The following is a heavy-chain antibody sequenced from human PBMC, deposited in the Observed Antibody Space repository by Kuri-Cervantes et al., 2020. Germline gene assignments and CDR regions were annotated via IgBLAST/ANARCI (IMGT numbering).Heavy chain of an antibody. CDR2: IYHSGST. D-gene: IGHD3-16*01. J-gene: IGHJ3*02. V-gene: IGHV4-61*01. Sequence: SETLSLTCTVSGGPVSSGTYYWSWIRQPPGKGLEWIGYIYHSGSTNYNPSLKSRVTISVDTSKNQFSLKLSSVTAADTAVYYCARARGESDAFDIWGQGTMVTVSS. CDR3: ARARGESDAFDI. CDR1: GGPVSSGTYY.